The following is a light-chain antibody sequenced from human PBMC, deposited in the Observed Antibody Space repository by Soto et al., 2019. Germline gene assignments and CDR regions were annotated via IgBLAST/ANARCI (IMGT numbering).Light chain of an antibody. CDR3: QQYYSYPWT. CDR2: GSS. Sequence: EIVLTQSPATLSVSPGERATLSCRATETISTNLAWFQRKPGQPPRLLIYGSSTRATGVPDRFSGSGSGTECTLIISSLQSEDVALYYCQQYYSYPWTFGQGTKVEIK. J-gene: IGKJ1*01. V-gene: IGKV3-15*01. CDR1: ETISTN.